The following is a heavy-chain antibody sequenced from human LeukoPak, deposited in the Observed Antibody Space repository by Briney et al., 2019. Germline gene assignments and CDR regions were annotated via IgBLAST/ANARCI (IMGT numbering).Heavy chain of an antibody. CDR1: GYTFTGYY. Sequence: ASVKVSCKASGYTFTGYYMHWVRQAPGQGLEWMGIINPSGGSTSYAQKFQGRVTMTRDMSTSTVYMELSSLRSEDTAVYYCARGLDLRFLVWLPTDYYYMDVWGKGTTVTVSS. CDR2: INPSGGST. CDR3: ARGLDLRFLVWLPTDYYYMDV. V-gene: IGHV1-46*01. D-gene: IGHD3-3*01. J-gene: IGHJ6*03.